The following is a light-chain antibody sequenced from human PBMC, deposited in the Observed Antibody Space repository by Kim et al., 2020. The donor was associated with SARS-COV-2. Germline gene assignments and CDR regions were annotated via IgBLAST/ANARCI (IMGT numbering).Light chain of an antibody. V-gene: IGLV2-14*03. CDR3: SSYTSSSILWV. J-gene: IGLJ3*02. Sequence: GQSITISCTGTSSDVGGYNYVSWYQQHPGKAPKLMIYDVSNRPSGVSNRFSGSKSGNTASLTISGLQAEDEADYYCSSYTSSSILWVFGGGTKLTVL. CDR2: DVS. CDR1: SSDVGGYNY.